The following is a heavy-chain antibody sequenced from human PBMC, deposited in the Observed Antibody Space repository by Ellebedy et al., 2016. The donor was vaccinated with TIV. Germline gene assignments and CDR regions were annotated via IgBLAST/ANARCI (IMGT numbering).Heavy chain of an antibody. Sequence: PGGSLRLSCAASGFTFSDHYMDWARQAPGKGLEWVGRIRNKATSYTTEYAASVRGRFTISMDDSENSLYLQMNSLKTEDTAVYYCARDKNGSPDYWGQGTLVTVSS. V-gene: IGHV3-72*01. CDR2: IRNKATSYTT. CDR1: GFTFSDHY. CDR3: ARDKNGSPDY. D-gene: IGHD1-26*01. J-gene: IGHJ4*02.